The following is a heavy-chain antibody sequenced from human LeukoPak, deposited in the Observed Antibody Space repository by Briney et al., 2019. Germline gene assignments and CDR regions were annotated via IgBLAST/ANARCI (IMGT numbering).Heavy chain of an antibody. CDR1: GFTFSSYA. Sequence: GRSLRLSCAASGFTFSSYAMNWVRQAPGEGLEWVSVITGSGGFTQYADSVKGRFTISRDNSKNTVYLQMNSLRVEDTALYYCVRSLDYWGQGTLVTVSS. J-gene: IGHJ4*02. CDR2: ITGSGGFT. CDR3: VRSLDY. V-gene: IGHV3-23*01.